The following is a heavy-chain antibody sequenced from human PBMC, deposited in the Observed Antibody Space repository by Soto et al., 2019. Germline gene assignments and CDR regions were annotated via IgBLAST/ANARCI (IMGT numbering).Heavy chain of an antibody. D-gene: IGHD1-26*01. Sequence: EVQLVESGGGLIQPGGSLRLSCAASGFTVSSNYMSWVRQAPGKGLEWVSVIYSGRSTYYADSVKGRFNLSRDNSKNTLYLQMDSLRAEDTAMYYCARDRGGTYPGYGMDVWGQGPTVSVSS. CDR1: GFTVSSNY. CDR2: IYSGRST. V-gene: IGHV3-53*01. J-gene: IGHJ6*02. CDR3: ARDRGGTYPGYGMDV.